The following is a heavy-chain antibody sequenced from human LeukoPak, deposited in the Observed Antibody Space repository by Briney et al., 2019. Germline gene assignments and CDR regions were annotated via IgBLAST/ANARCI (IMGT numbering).Heavy chain of an antibody. Sequence: PRASLRLSCAASGFTFSSYAMSWVRQAPGKGLEWVSAISGSGGSTYYADSVRGRFTISRDNSKNTLYLQMNSLRAEDTAVYYCAKDLVRGVDLFDYWGQGTLVTVSS. V-gene: IGHV3-23*01. J-gene: IGHJ4*02. CDR2: ISGSGGST. CDR3: AKDLVRGVDLFDY. D-gene: IGHD3-10*01. CDR1: GFTFSSYA.